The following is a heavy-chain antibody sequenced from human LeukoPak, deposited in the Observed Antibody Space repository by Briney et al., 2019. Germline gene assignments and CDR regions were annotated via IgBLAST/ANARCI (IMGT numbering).Heavy chain of an antibody. CDR2: INPNSGGT. V-gene: IGHV1-2*04. J-gene: IGHJ4*02. CDR3: ARGQRSYYDSSGYPLLGY. CDR1: GYTFTGYY. Sequence: GASVKVSCKASGYTFTGYYMHWVRQAPGQGLEWMGWINPNSGGTNYAQKFQGWVTMTRDTSISTAYMELSRLRSDDTAVYYCARGQRSYYDSSGYPLLGYWGQGTLVTVSS. D-gene: IGHD3-22*01.